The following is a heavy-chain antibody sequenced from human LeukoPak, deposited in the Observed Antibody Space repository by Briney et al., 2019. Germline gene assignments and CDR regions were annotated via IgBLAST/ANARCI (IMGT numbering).Heavy chain of an antibody. Sequence: PGGSLRLSCAASGFTFSSYGMHWVRQAPGKGLEWVAVIWYDGSNKYYADSVKGRFTISRDNSKNTLYLQMNSLRAEDTAVYYCARDEYRVEMATIREGFQHWGQGTLVTVSS. CDR1: GFTFSSYG. V-gene: IGHV3-33*01. CDR3: ARDEYRVEMATIREGFQH. J-gene: IGHJ1*01. CDR2: IWYDGSNK. D-gene: IGHD5-24*01.